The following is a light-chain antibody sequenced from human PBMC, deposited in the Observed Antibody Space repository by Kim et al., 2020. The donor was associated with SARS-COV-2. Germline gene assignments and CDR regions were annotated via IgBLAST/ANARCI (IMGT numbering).Light chain of an antibody. CDR1: QSVSSH. Sequence: EIVMTQSPATLSVSPGERATLSCRASQSVSSHSGWYQQKPGQTPRLLIYDTTTRATGVTAGNSGSSSGTVFSPTISSLQSEDVAVYYYRQYYSWPLITFGGGTRLEIK. J-gene: IGKJ5*01. CDR2: DTT. CDR3: RQYYSWPLIT. V-gene: IGKV3-15*01.